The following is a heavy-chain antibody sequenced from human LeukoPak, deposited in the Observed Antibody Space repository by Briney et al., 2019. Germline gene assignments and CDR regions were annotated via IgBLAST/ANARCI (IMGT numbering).Heavy chain of an antibody. D-gene: IGHD6-19*01. V-gene: IGHV4-59*01. CDR1: GGSISSYY. CDR3: ARDSSGWLHWLDP. Sequence: SETLSLTCTVPGGSISSYYWSWIRQPPGKGLEWIGYIYYSGSTNYNPSLKSGVIISVDTSKNQFSLKLTSVTAADTAVYYCARDSSGWLHWLDPWGQGTLVTVSS. J-gene: IGHJ5*02. CDR2: IYYSGST.